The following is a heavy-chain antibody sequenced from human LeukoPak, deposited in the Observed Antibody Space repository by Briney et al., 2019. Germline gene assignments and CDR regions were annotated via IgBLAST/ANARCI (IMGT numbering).Heavy chain of an antibody. CDR3: ARQSTKSFDF. V-gene: IGHV5-51*01. CDR1: GYRFTNYW. Sequence: GESLKISCKGSGYRFTNYWIGWVRQMPGKGLEWMGIIFPGDSDTRYSPSFQGQVTISADKSTSTAYLQWTSLTASDTAMYYCARQSTKSFDFWGQGTLVTVSS. J-gene: IGHJ4*02. CDR2: IFPGDSDT.